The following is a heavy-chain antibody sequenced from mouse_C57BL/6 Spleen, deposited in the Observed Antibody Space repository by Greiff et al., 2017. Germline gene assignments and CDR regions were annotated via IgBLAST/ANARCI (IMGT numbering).Heavy chain of an antibody. CDR2: ILPGSGST. Sequence: QVQLQQSGAELMKPGASVKLSCKATGYTFTGYWLVWVKQRPGHGLEWIGEILPGSGSTNYNEKFKGKGTFTADTSSNTAYMQRSSLTTEDSAIQYCARSDGSSYVGYCDYWGQGTTLTVSS. J-gene: IGHJ2*01. CDR3: ARSDGSSYVGYCDY. CDR1: GYTFTGYW. D-gene: IGHD1-1*01. V-gene: IGHV1-9*01.